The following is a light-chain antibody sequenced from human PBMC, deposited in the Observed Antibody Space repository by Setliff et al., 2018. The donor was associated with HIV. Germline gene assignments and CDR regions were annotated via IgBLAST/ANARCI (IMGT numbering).Light chain of an antibody. Sequence: QSALTQPRSVSGSPGQSVAISCTGTSSDVGAYNYVSWYQQHPGKAPKLMIYDVTNRPSGVPDRFSGSKSGNTASLTISGLQADDEADYYCWSYAGSSWVFGTGTQLTVL. V-gene: IGLV2-11*01. CDR3: WSYAGSSWV. CDR2: DVT. J-gene: IGLJ1*01. CDR1: SSDVGAYNY.